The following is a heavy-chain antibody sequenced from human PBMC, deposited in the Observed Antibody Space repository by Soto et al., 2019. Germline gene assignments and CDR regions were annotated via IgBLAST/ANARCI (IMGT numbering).Heavy chain of an antibody. Sequence: SETLSLTCTVSGGSISSGGYYWSWIRQHPGKGLEWIGYIYYSGSTYYNPSLKSRVTISVDTSKNQFSLKLSSVTAADTAEYYCGGWARYDLCSGYRRFDYWGQGTLVTVSS. V-gene: IGHV4-31*03. CDR3: GGWARYDLCSGYRRFDY. CDR2: IYYSGST. J-gene: IGHJ4*02. CDR1: GGSISSGGYY. D-gene: IGHD3-3*01.